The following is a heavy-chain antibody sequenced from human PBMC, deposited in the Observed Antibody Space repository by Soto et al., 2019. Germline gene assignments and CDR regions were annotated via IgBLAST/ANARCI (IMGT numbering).Heavy chain of an antibody. CDR1: GFTFSSYS. V-gene: IGHV3-21*01. CDR3: ARDNHKQAVALDY. Sequence: GGSLRLSCAASGFTFSSYSMNWVRQAPGKGLEWVSSISSSSSYIYYADSVKGRFTISRDNAKNSLYLQMNSLRAEDTAVYYCARDNHKQAVALDYWGQGTLVTVSS. J-gene: IGHJ4*02. D-gene: IGHD6-19*01. CDR2: ISSSSSYI.